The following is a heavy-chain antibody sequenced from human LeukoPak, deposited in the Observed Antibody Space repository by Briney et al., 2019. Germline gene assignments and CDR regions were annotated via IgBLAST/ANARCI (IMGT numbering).Heavy chain of an antibody. CDR3: ARDRPRRIPLIDQYSSGWYAGGMYNWFDP. V-gene: IGHV1-18*01. Sequence: ASVKVSCKASGYTFTNYGISWVRQAPGQGLEWMGWINAYSGHTKYVQKLQGRVTMTTDTSTSTASMELSSLRSDDTAVYYCARDRPRRIPLIDQYSSGWYAGGMYNWFDPWGQGTLVTVSS. J-gene: IGHJ5*02. CDR2: INAYSGHT. CDR1: GYTFTNYG. D-gene: IGHD6-19*01.